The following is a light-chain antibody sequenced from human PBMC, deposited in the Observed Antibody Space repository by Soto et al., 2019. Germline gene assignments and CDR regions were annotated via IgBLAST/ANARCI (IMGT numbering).Light chain of an antibody. CDR2: GAF. J-gene: IGKJ1*01. Sequence: EVVMTQSPAALSVSPGERATLSCRASQSVTTDLAWYQQRPGQAPRLLIYGAFIRATGVPARFSGSGSGTEFTLTISSLQSEDFAVYYCQQYNNWPPWTFGQGTKVDNK. CDR3: QQYNNWPPWT. V-gene: IGKV3-15*01. CDR1: QSVTTD.